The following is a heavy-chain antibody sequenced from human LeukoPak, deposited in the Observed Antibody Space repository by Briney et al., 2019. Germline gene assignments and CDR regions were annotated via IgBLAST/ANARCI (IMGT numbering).Heavy chain of an antibody. J-gene: IGHJ4*02. D-gene: IGHD3-3*01. CDR1: GYTFTGYY. Sequence: ASVKVSCKASGYTFTGYYMHWVRQAPGQGLEWMGWINPNSGGTNYAQKFQGRITMTRDTSIGTAYMELSRLRSDDTAVYYCARDTIFGVVIIPPSWDFDYWGQGTLVTVSS. CDR3: ARDTIFGVVIIPPSWDFDY. V-gene: IGHV1-2*02. CDR2: INPNSGGT.